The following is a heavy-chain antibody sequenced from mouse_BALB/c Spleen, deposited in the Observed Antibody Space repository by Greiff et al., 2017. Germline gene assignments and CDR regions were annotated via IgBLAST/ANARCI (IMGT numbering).Heavy chain of an antibody. J-gene: IGHJ1*01. CDR3: TRFGYDRYFDV. Sequence: LQQPGSELVRPGASVKLSCKASGYTFTSYWMHWVKQRPGQGLEWIGNIYPGSGSTNYDEKFKSKATLTVDTSSSTAYMQLSSLTSEDSAVYYCTRFGYDRYFDVWGAGTTVTVSS. CDR1: GYTFTSYW. V-gene: IGHV1S22*01. CDR2: IYPGSGST. D-gene: IGHD2-2*01.